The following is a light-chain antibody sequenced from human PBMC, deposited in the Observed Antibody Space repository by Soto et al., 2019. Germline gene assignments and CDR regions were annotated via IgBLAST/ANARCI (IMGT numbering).Light chain of an antibody. CDR3: QQYNSFSKT. V-gene: IGKV1-5*01. Sequence: DIQMTQSPSRLSASVGDRVTITCRASQSIAYWLAWYQQKPGKAPNLLIYAASTLETGVPSRFSGSGYGTEFTLTIASLQPDDYETYYCQQYNSFSKTFGRGTKVDIK. CDR1: QSIAYW. CDR2: AAS. J-gene: IGKJ1*01.